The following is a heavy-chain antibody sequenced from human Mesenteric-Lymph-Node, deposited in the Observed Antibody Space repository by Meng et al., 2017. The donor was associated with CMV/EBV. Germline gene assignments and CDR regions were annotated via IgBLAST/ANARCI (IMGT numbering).Heavy chain of an antibody. J-gene: IGHJ4*02. D-gene: IGHD5-12*01. CDR3: ARAAGGGYGPFDY. V-gene: IGHV4-30-4*08. CDR1: NGSISSGDYY. CDR2: VYHNGST. Sequence: SCTVSNGSISSGDYYWSWIRQAPGKGPEWIGYVYHNGSTYYNPSLKSRVTFSVDTSKNQFSLKVNSVTAADTAVYFCARAAGGGYGPFDYWGQGMLVTVSS.